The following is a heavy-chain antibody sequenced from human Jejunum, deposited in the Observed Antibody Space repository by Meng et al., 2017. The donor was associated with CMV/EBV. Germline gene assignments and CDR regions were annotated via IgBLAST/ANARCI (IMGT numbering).Heavy chain of an antibody. J-gene: IGHJ4*02. CDR3: GDPPAGY. CDR1: GGSLLGTNW. Sequence: LALTWVVSGGSLLGTNWWNWVRQPPGGGLEWIGEIFHSGATNLNPSLKSRVTISIDNSKNQFSLKLTSVTAADTAVYFCGDPPAGYWGQGVLVTVSS. V-gene: IGHV4-4*01. CDR2: IFHSGAT.